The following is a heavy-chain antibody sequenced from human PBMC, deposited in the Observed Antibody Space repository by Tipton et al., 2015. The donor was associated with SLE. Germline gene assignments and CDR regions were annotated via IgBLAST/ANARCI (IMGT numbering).Heavy chain of an antibody. D-gene: IGHD1-26*01. V-gene: IGHV4-4*02. CDR1: GGSIRSSNW. Sequence: LSLTCAVSGGSIRSSNWWGWVRQPPGKGLGWIGSIHFSGGTYYSPSLRSRLTISSDTSKNHFSLMLSSVTAADTAVYYCARLSGSEPAVWGQGTTVTVSS. J-gene: IGHJ6*02. CDR3: ARLSGSEPAV. CDR2: IHFSGGT.